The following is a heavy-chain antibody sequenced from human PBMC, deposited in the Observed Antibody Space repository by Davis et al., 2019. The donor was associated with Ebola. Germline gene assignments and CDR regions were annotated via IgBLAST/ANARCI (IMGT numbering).Heavy chain of an antibody. J-gene: IGHJ5*02. V-gene: IGHV4-39*01. Sequence: PSETLSLTCTVSGGSINSDYYYWGWIRQSPGKGLEWIGSIDHGANTYDNPSLKSRVTISVATSKNQFSLRLSSVTAADTAFYSCARHAPYSSSSRVWFDPWGQGTLVTVSS. CDR1: GGSINSDYYY. D-gene: IGHD6-6*01. CDR2: IDHGANT. CDR3: ARHAPYSSSSRVWFDP.